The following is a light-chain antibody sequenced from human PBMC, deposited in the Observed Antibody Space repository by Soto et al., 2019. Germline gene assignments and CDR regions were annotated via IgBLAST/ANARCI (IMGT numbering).Light chain of an antibody. CDR2: DVT. CDR1: SSDVGGYNY. V-gene: IGLV2-14*03. CDR3: SSYTRSITVI. Sequence: QSALTQPASVSGSPGQSITISCTGTSSDVGGYNYVSWYQQHPGKAPKLIIYDVTNRPSGVSNRFSGSKSGNTASLTISGLQAEDEADYYCSSYTRSITVIFGGGTKLTVL. J-gene: IGLJ2*01.